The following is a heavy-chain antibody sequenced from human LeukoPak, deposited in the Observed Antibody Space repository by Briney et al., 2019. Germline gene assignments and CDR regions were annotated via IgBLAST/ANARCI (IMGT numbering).Heavy chain of an antibody. V-gene: IGHV3-7*01. CDR3: ESTTGP. J-gene: IGHJ5*02. CDR2: IKGDGNKK. D-gene: IGHD1-7*01. Sequence: GGSLRLSCAASGFIFSNYWMRWVRQAPGKGLEWVATIKGDGNKKDYVDSVRGRFTVSIDNAKNSLYLQMSSLRVEDTAIYYCESTTGPWGQGTLVTVSS. CDR1: GFIFSNYW.